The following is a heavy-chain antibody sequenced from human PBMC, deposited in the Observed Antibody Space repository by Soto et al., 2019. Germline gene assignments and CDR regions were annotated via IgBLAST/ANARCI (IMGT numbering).Heavy chain of an antibody. CDR2: ISSSSSTI. V-gene: IGHV3-48*01. D-gene: IGHD3-10*01. CDR1: GFTFSSYS. CDR3: ARANYYGSPGDFDY. J-gene: IGHJ4*02. Sequence: EVQVVESGGGLVQPGGSLRLSCAASGFTFSSYSMNWVRQAPGKGLEWVSYISSSSSTIYYADSVKGRFTISRDNAKNSLYLQMNSLRAEDTTVYYCARANYYGSPGDFDYWGQGTLLTVSS.